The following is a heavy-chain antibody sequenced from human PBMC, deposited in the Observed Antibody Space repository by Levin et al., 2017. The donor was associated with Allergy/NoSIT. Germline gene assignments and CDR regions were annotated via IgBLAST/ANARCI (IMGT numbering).Heavy chain of an antibody. CDR1: GFTVSSTY. CDR2: IYSGGST. J-gene: IGHJ4*02. CDR3: ARGGIAGAGTVCDC. D-gene: IGHD6-13*01. V-gene: IGHV3-53*01. Sequence: GGSLRLSCAASGFTVSSTYMSWVRQAPGQGLEWVSIIYSGGSTYYADSVKGRFTISRDNSENTLYLQMNSLRAEDTAVYYCARGGIAGAGTVCDCWGQGTLVTVSS.